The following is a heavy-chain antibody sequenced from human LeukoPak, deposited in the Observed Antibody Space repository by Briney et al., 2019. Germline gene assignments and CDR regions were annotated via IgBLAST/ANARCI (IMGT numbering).Heavy chain of an antibody. CDR2: ISSTSSYI. CDR3: ARVRPDFDY. Sequence: PGGSLRLSCAASGFTLSSYNMNWVRQAPGKGLEWVSCISSTSSYIYYADSVKGRFTISRDNAKNSLYLQMHSLRAEDTAVYYCARVRPDFDYWGQGTLVTVSS. CDR1: GFTLSSYN. D-gene: IGHD2-2*01. V-gene: IGHV3-21*01. J-gene: IGHJ4*02.